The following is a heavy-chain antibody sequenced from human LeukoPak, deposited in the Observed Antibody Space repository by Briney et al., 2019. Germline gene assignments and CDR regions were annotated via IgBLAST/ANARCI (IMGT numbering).Heavy chain of an antibody. CDR2: ISSSSSYI. CDR3: ARDRSGWFDY. Sequence: GGSLRLSCAASGFTFSSYRMNWVRQAPGKGLEWVSSISSSSSYIYYADSVKGRFTISRDNAKNSLYLQMNNLRAEDTAVYYCARDRSGWFDYWGQGTLVTVSS. V-gene: IGHV3-21*01. D-gene: IGHD6-19*01. CDR1: GFTFSSYR. J-gene: IGHJ4*02.